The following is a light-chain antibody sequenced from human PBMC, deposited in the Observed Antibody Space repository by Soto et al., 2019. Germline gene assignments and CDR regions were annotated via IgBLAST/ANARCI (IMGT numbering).Light chain of an antibody. CDR1: QSILFPSDNKNY. CDR2: WAS. J-gene: IGKJ1*01. CDR3: QQSYSTPRT. V-gene: IGKV4-1*01. Sequence: DIVMTQSPDSLAVSLGERATIYCKSSQSILFPSDNKNYLAWYQQKSGQPPRLLIYWASTRESGVPDRFSGRGSGTDFSLTIRTLQPDDFATYYCQQSYSTPRTFGQGTKVDIK.